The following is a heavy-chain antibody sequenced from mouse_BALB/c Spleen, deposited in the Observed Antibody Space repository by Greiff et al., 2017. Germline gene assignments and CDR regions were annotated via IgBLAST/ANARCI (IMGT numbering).Heavy chain of an antibody. CDR3: ARDSLWYGNTFAY. CDR1: GFTFSSYG. D-gene: IGHD2-10*02. J-gene: IGHJ3*01. CDR2: INSNGGST. V-gene: IGHV5-6-3*01. Sequence: EVKVVESGGGLVQPGGSLKLSCAASGFTFSSYGMSWVRQTPDKRLELVATINSNGGSTYYPDSVKGRFTISRDNAKNTLYLQMSSLKSEDTAMYYCARDSLWYGNTFAYWGQGTLVTVSA.